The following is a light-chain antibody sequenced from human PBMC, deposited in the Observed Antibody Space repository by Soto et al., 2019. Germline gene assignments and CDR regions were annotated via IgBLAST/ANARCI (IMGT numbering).Light chain of an antibody. Sequence: QSVLTQPPSVSAAPGQKVTISCSGSSSNIGNNYVSWYQQLPGTAPKLLIYENNKRPSGIPDRFSGSKSGTSATLGITGLQTGDEADCYCGTWDKSLSAGVFGGGTKVTVL. V-gene: IGLV1-51*01. CDR3: GTWDKSLSAGV. CDR1: SSNIGNNY. CDR2: ENN. J-gene: IGLJ3*02.